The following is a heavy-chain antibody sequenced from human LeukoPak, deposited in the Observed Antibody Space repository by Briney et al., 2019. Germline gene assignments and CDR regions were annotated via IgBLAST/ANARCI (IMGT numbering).Heavy chain of an antibody. D-gene: IGHD6-19*01. Sequence: ASVKVSCTASGYTFTSYGISWVRQAPGQGLEWMGWISAYNGNTNYAQKLQGRVTMTTDTSTSTAYMELRSLRSDDTAVYYCARVGQWLVRGAFDIWGQGTMVTVSS. CDR1: GYTFTSYG. J-gene: IGHJ3*02. CDR3: ARVGQWLVRGAFDI. V-gene: IGHV1-18*04. CDR2: ISAYNGNT.